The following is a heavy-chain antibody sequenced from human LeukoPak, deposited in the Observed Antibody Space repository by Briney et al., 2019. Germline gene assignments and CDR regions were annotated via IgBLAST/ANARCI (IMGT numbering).Heavy chain of an antibody. D-gene: IGHD3-3*01. J-gene: IGHJ6*03. V-gene: IGHV4-4*02. CDR1: GGSISSSNW. Sequence: SGTLSLTCAVSGGSISSSNWWSWVRQPPGKGLEWIGEIYHSGSTNYNPSLKSRVTISVDKSKNQFSLKLSSVTAADTAVYYCARSAASRVTIFGVVANYYYMDVWGKGTTVTVSS. CDR2: IYHSGST. CDR3: ARSAASRVTIFGVVANYYYMDV.